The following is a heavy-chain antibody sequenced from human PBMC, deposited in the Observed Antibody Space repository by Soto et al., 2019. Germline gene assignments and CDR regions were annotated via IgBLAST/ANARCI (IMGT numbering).Heavy chain of an antibody. J-gene: IGHJ4*02. CDR2: IYWDDDK. CDR3: AQVYYNILTGYYGSFDY. CDR1: GFSLSTSGVG. D-gene: IGHD3-9*01. Sequence: QITLKESGPTLVKPTQTLTLTCTFSGFSLSTSGVGVGWIRQPPGKALEWLALIYWDDDKRYSPSLKSRLTITKDTTKTQVVLTMTNMDPVDTATYYCAQVYYNILTGYYGSFDYWGQGTLVTVSS. V-gene: IGHV2-5*02.